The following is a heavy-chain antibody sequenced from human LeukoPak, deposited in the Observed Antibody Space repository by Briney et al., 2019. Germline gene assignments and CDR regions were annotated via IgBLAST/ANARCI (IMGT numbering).Heavy chain of an antibody. J-gene: IGHJ4*02. V-gene: IGHV3-7*01. Sequence: GRSLRLSCAASGFTFSSYGMHWVRQAPGKGLEWVANINQDGSEKYYVDSVKGRFTISRDNARSSLYLQMNSLRVEDTAVYYCARVQGSSGPGIFEYWGQGTLVPVSS. D-gene: IGHD6-19*01. CDR3: ARVQGSSGPGIFEY. CDR1: GFTFSSYG. CDR2: INQDGSEK.